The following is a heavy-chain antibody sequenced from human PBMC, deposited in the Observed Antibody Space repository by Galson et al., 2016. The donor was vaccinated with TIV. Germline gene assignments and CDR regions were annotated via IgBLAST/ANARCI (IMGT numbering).Heavy chain of an antibody. D-gene: IGHD6-19*01. CDR2: IYWDEDE. Sequence: PALVKPTQTLTVTCTFSGFSFSTSGVGVGWIRQPPGKALEWLAPIYWDEDERYSPPLNSRLTITKDTSKNQVVLTMTNLDPADTATYYCARVDAGGWYRHLQDWGQGTLVIVST. CDR1: GFSFSTSGVG. CDR3: ARVDAGGWYRHLQD. J-gene: IGHJ1*01. V-gene: IGHV2-5*02.